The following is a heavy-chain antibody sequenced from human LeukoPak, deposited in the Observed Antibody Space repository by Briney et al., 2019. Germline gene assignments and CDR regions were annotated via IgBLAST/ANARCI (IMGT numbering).Heavy chain of an antibody. J-gene: IGHJ4*02. V-gene: IGHV1-2*02. D-gene: IGHD1-1*01. CDR3: ARDLGTPDVDY. CDR1: GYTFTGYY. Sequence: ASVKVSCNSSGYTFTGYYMHWVRQAPGQGLEWMGWINPNSGGTNYSQKFQGRGTMTRDTSISTAYMELSRLRSDDTAVYYCARDLGTPDVDYWGQGTLVTVSS. CDR2: INPNSGGT.